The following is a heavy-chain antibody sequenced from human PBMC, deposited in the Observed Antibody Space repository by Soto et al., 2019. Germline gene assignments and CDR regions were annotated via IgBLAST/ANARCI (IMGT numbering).Heavy chain of an antibody. V-gene: IGHV4-4*02. D-gene: IGHD6-13*01. CDR2: VYRTGST. J-gene: IGHJ4*02. Sequence: QVQLQESGPGLVKPSGTLSLTCAVSGGSISTSNWWSWVRQPPGKGLEWIGEVYRTGSTNYNPSLESRRTISVDKSTNPSSLKLTSVTAADTAVYYCARARATIAAAAIFDCWGQGTLVTVSS. CDR1: GGSISTSNW. CDR3: ARARATIAAAAIFDC.